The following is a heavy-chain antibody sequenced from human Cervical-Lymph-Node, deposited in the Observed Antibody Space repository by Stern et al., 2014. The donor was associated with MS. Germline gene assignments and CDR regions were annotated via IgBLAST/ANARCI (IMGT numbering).Heavy chain of an antibody. V-gene: IGHV1-3*01. D-gene: IGHD2-15*01. CDR3: ARGAMCSGGTCYLFGHHY. Sequence: QVQLVQSGAEVKKPGASVKISCKASAYTFSNFTIDWVRQAPGQRLEWMGWINAGKGNTKYSQKFQGRVTFTRDTSASTAYMEVRSLRSEDTAVYYCARGAMCSGGTCYLFGHHYWGQGTLVTVSS. CDR1: AYTFSNFT. CDR2: INAGKGNT. J-gene: IGHJ4*02.